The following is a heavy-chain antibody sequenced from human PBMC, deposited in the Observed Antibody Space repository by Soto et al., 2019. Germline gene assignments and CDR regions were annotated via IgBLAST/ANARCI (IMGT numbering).Heavy chain of an antibody. CDR2: IYYSENT. V-gene: IGHV4-39*07. CDR3: ARGGGVRGYMDV. D-gene: IGHD3-10*01. Sequence: SETLSLTCTVSGGSISSSSNHWGWIRQPPGKGLEWIGNIYYSENTYYNPSLKSRVTISVDTSKNQFSLRLSSVTAADTAVYYCARGGGVRGYMDVWGKGTTVTVSS. CDR1: GGSISSSSNH. J-gene: IGHJ6*03.